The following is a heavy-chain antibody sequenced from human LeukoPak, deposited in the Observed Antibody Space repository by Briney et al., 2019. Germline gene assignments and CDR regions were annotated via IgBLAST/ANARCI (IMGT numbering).Heavy chain of an antibody. J-gene: IGHJ4*02. CDR2: MNPNSGNT. V-gene: IGHV1-8*01. Sequence: ASVKVSCKASGYTFTSYDINWVRQATGQGLEWMGWMNPNSGNTGYAQKFQGRVTMTRNTSISTAYMELSSLRTEDTAVYYCANTEYQRLGTDYWGQGTLVTVSP. CDR1: GYTFTSYD. D-gene: IGHD2-2*01. CDR3: ANTEYQRLGTDY.